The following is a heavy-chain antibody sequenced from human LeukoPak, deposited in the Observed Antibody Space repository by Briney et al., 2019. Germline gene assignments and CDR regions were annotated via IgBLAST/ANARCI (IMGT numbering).Heavy chain of an antibody. CDR1: GYTFTGYY. CDR2: INPYSGGT. V-gene: IGHV1-2*02. Sequence: ASVKVSCKASGYTFTGYYMHWVRQAPGQGLEWMGWINPYSGGTNFAQKFQGRVTMTRDTSISTAYMELSRLRSDDTAVYYCAKVASTTRRHDAFDIWGQGTLVTVSS. J-gene: IGHJ3*02. CDR3: AKVASTTRRHDAFDI. D-gene: IGHD1-1*01.